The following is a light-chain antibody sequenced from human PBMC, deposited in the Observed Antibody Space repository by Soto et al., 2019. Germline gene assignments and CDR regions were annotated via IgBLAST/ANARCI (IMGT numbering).Light chain of an antibody. CDR1: QSISSN. J-gene: IGKJ1*01. V-gene: IGKV3-15*01. Sequence: EVVMTQSPATLSVSPGESATLACRASQSISSNKLAWYQQKPGQAPRLLLFGVSNRATGIPARFSGSGSGTDFSLTISSLQSEDFAVYYCQQYDYWPRTFGQGTKVHIK. CDR3: QQYDYWPRT. CDR2: GVS.